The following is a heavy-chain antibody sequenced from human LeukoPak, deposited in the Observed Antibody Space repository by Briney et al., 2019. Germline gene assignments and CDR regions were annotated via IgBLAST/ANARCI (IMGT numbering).Heavy chain of an antibody. J-gene: IGHJ4*02. CDR3: VRSAFHAGSGNYYDY. CDR1: GWTFSNYW. Sequence: GGSLRLSCAASGWTFSNYWIHWVRQAPGKGLVWVSRIDNAGSITTYADPVKGRFTISRDNAENTLYLQMNSLRVEDTAVYYCVRSAFHAGSGNYYDYWGQGPLVTVSS. V-gene: IGHV3-74*03. CDR2: IDNAGSIT. D-gene: IGHD3-22*01.